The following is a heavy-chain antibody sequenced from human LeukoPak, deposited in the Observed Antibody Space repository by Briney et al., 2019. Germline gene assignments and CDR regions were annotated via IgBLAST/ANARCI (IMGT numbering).Heavy chain of an antibody. Sequence: ASVNVSFKSSGYTFTSYDSNWVRQAAGQGVDWMGWMSPHSGNTGYAQKFQGRVTMTRNTSMSTAYMELSSLRSEDTAVYYCARGRGSGHKENWFDPWGQGTLVTVSS. CDR2: MSPHSGNT. J-gene: IGHJ5*02. CDR3: ARGRGSGHKENWFDP. V-gene: IGHV1-8*01. D-gene: IGHD6-19*01. CDR1: GYTFTSYD.